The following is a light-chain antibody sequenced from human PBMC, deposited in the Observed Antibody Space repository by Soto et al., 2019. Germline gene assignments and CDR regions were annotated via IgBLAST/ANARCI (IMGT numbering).Light chain of an antibody. CDR3: QQYSSYSWT. V-gene: IGKV1-5*01. J-gene: IGKJ1*01. Sequence: DIQMTQSPSSLSASVGDRVTITSRASQSISSYLNWYQQKPGKAPKLLIYDASILESGVPSRFSGSGSGTEFTLTISSLQPDDFATYYCQQYSSYSWTFGQGTKVEFK. CDR1: QSISSY. CDR2: DAS.